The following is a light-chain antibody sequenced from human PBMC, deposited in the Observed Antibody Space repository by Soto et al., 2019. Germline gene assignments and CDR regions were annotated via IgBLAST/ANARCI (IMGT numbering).Light chain of an antibody. Sequence: QPVLTQSSSASASLGSSVKLTCTLSSGHSCYIIAWHQQQPGKAPRYLMKLEGSGSYNKGSGVPDRFSGSSSGADRYLTISNLQFEDEADYYCETWDSNTPKVFGGGTKLTVL. CDR1: SGHSCYI. CDR3: ETWDSNTPKV. V-gene: IGLV4-60*02. CDR2: LEGSGSY. J-gene: IGLJ3*02.